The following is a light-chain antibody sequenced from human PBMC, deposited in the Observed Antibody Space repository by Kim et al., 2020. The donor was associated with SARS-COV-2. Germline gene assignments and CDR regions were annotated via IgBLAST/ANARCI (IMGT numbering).Light chain of an antibody. CDR1: GGTVASTD. Sequence: TVFISRTRSGGTVASTDAQWNQQRTGRAPAVLFYEDDQRPLGVPVLLSGSSDSSSTSASLTISGLKAENEGDYCCQAYVSNTGVFGGGTQLTVL. CDR2: EDD. CDR3: QAYVSNTGV. V-gene: IGLV6-57*03. J-gene: IGLJ3*02.